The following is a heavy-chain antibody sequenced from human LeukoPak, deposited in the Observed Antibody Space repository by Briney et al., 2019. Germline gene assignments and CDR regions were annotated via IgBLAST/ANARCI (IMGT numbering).Heavy chain of an antibody. V-gene: IGHV3-23*01. D-gene: IGHD2-2*01. Sequence: GGSLGLSCAASGFTFSSYAMSWVRQAPGKGLEWVSAISGSGGSTYYADSVKGRFTISRDNSKNTLYLQMNSLRAEDTAVYYCAKHLRYIVVVPAAAFDYWGQGTLVTVSS. J-gene: IGHJ4*02. CDR1: GFTFSSYA. CDR3: AKHLRYIVVVPAAAFDY. CDR2: ISGSGGST.